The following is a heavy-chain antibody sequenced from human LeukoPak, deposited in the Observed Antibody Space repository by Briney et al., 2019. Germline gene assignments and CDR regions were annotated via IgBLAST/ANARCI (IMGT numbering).Heavy chain of an antibody. J-gene: IGHJ4*02. D-gene: IGHD2-2*01. Sequence: NTSETLSLTCTVSGDSISRYYWSWIRQPPGKGPEWIGYIYYSGSTNYNPSLKSRVTISIDTSKNQFSLRLTSVTAADTAVYYCARSLGAQLPPIHWGQGTLVTVSS. CDR2: IYYSGST. CDR1: GDSISRYY. V-gene: IGHV4-59*01. CDR3: ARSLGAQLPPIH.